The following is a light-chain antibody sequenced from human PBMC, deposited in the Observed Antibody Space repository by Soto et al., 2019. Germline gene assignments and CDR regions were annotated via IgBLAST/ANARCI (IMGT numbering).Light chain of an antibody. CDR3: QQYNNWPPWT. CDR2: DAS. J-gene: IGKJ1*01. V-gene: IGKV3-15*01. Sequence: EIVMTQSPATLSVSPGERVTLSCRASQSVSSNLAWYQQKPGQAPRLLIYDASTRATGIPARFSGSGSGTDFTITISSLQSEDFAVYYCQQYNNWPPWTFGQGTKVEIK. CDR1: QSVSSN.